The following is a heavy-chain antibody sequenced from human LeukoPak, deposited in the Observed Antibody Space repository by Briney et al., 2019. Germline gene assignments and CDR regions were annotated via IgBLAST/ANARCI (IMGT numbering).Heavy chain of an antibody. Sequence: PGRSLRLSCAASGFTFSSYGMHWVRQAPGKGLEWVAVISYDGSNKYYADSVKGRFTISRDNSKNTLYPQMNSLRAENTAVYYCAKNGDSSGYYSVDYWGQGTLVTVSS. D-gene: IGHD3-22*01. CDR2: ISYDGSNK. CDR3: AKNGDSSGYYSVDY. CDR1: GFTFSSYG. J-gene: IGHJ4*02. V-gene: IGHV3-30*18.